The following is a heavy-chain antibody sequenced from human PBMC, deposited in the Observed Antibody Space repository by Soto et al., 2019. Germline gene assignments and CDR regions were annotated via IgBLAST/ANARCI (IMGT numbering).Heavy chain of an antibody. J-gene: IGHJ4*02. CDR1: GGSFSGYY. CDR3: ATGNITGPCDY. D-gene: IGHD3-10*01. Sequence: QVQLQQWGAGLLKPSETLSLTCAVYGGSFSGYYWTWIRQRPGTGLEWIGEINPSGSTNFNPSLTRRVTIALQASKNQSSLPLTSLSAAVRAVYFSATGNITGPCDYWGQGNLVTVPS. V-gene: IGHV4-34*01. CDR2: INPSGST.